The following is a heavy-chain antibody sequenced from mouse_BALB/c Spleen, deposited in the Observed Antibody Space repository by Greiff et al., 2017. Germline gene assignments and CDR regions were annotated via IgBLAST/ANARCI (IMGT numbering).Heavy chain of an antibody. V-gene: IGHV5-9-4*01. CDR3: ARKAYYRYDAGFAY. D-gene: IGHD2-14*01. CDR2: ISSGGSYT. Sequence: EVQLVESGGGLVKPGGSLKLSCAASGFTFSSYAMSWVRQSPEKRLEWVAEISSGGSYTYYPDTVTGRFTISRDNAKNTLYLEMSSLRSEDTAMFYCARKAYYRYDAGFAYWGQGTLVTVSA. CDR1: GFTFSSYA. J-gene: IGHJ3*01.